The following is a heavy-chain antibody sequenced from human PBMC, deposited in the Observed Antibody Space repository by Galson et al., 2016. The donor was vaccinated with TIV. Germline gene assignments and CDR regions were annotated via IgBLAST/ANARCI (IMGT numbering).Heavy chain of an antibody. CDR1: GDTFSSYP. D-gene: IGHD5-18*01. Sequence: SVKVSCKASGDTFSSYPFNWVRQAPGQGLEWVGGFIPLFGTANYAQKFQGRVTSSADESPSTLYMEVRSLRSEDTAVYYCAKDRNTAMDTYHYYYGMDVWGQGTTVIVSS. CDR2: FIPLFGTA. J-gene: IGHJ6*02. V-gene: IGHV1-69*13. CDR3: AKDRNTAMDTYHYYYGMDV.